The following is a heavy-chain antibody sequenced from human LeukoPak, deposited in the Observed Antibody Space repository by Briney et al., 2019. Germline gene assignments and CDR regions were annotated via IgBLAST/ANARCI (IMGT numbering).Heavy chain of an antibody. CDR2: INPNSGGT. D-gene: IGHD2-2*01. Sequence: VASVKVSCKASGYTFTGYYMHWVRQAPGQGLEWMGWINPNSGGTNYAQKFQGRVTMTRDTSISTAYMELSRLRSDDTAVYYCARYCSSTSCFNWFDPWGQGTLVTVSS. V-gene: IGHV1-2*02. J-gene: IGHJ5*02. CDR3: ARYCSSTSCFNWFDP. CDR1: GYTFTGYY.